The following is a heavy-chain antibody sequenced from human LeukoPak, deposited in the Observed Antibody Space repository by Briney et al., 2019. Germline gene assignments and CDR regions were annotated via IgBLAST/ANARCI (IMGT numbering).Heavy chain of an antibody. J-gene: IGHJ4*02. D-gene: IGHD3-22*01. Sequence: GESLKISCKGSGYSFTSYWIGWVRQMPGKGLEWMGIIYPGDSDTRYSPSFQGPVTISADKSISTAYLQWSSLKASDTAMYYCARLSASTYYYDSSGPYYFDYWGQGTLVTVSS. V-gene: IGHV5-51*01. CDR3: ARLSASTYYYDSSGPYYFDY. CDR2: IYPGDSDT. CDR1: GYSFTSYW.